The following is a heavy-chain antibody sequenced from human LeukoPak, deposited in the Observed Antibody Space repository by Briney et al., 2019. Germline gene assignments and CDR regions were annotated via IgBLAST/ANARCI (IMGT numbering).Heavy chain of an antibody. V-gene: IGHV1-24*01. CDR3: ATENFGLGSPFDP. D-gene: IGHD3-16*01. CDR1: GYTLNEVS. CDR2: FDPEDGER. J-gene: IGHJ5*02. Sequence: ASVKVSCKVAGYTLNEVSMHWVRQAPGKGLEGMGGFDPEDGERIYAQKFQGRVTMTEDTSTDTTYMELSSLTSEDTAMYYCATENFGLGSPFDPWGQGTLVTVSS.